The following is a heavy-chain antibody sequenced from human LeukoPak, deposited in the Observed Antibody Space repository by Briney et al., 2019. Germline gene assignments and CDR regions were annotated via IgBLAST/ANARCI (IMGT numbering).Heavy chain of an antibody. CDR3: AIAVAASYFDF. Sequence: PGRSLRLSCAASGFTFSSYAMHWVRQAPGKGLEWVAVIPYDGSNKYYADSVKGRFTISRDNSKNTLYLQMNSLRPEDTAVYYCAIAVAASYFDFWGQGTLVTVSS. CDR2: IPYDGSNK. CDR1: GFTFSSYA. J-gene: IGHJ4*02. V-gene: IGHV3-30-3*01. D-gene: IGHD6-19*01.